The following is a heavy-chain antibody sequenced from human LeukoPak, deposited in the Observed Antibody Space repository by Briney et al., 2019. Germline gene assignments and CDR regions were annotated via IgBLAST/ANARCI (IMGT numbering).Heavy chain of an antibody. D-gene: IGHD3-10*01. CDR1: GFTFSTFG. CDR2: IQYDDSIE. J-gene: IGHJ4*01. Sequence: SGGSLRLSCAASGFTFSTFGMNWVRQAPDKGLEWVAFIQYDDSIEYYADSVKGRFTISRDNSKNTLYLQMNSLRGDDTAVYYCAKDQGVVGSYGYWGHGTLVTVSS. V-gene: IGHV3-30*02. CDR3: AKDQGVVGSYGY.